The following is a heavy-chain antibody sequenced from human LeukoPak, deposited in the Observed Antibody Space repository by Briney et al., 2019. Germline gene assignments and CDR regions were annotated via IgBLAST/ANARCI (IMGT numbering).Heavy chain of an antibody. D-gene: IGHD3-16*01. CDR3: ASRDYVDYFHPVAY. V-gene: IGHV4-59*01. Sequence: SEILSFSSASGGGFISLSFWCGLRQPPGKRLEWIGYIYYTGSTNYNPSLKSRVTISVDTTKKRFSLKLSSVPTAQPAMYTWASRDYVDYFHPVAYWGQGALVTVSS. CDR2: IYYTGST. CDR1: GGFISLSF. J-gene: IGHJ4*02.